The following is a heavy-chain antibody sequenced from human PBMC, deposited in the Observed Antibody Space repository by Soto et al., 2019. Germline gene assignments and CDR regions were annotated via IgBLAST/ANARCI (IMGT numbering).Heavy chain of an antibody. CDR2: IYYSGST. J-gene: IGHJ4*02. CDR3: ARAPVLRYFDWSPIDY. Sequence: SETLSLTCTVSGGSIGSGGYYWSWIRQHPGKGLEWIGYIYYSGSTYYNPSLKSRVTISVDTSKNQFSLKLSSVTAADTAVYYCARAPVLRYFDWSPIDYWGQGTLLTVSS. D-gene: IGHD3-9*01. CDR1: GGSIGSGGYY. V-gene: IGHV4-31*03.